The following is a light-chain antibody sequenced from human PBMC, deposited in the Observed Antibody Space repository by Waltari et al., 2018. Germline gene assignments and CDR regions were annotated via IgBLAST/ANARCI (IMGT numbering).Light chain of an antibody. Sequence: EIVMTQSPATLSVSPGERATLACRASQGVSSNLAGYQQKPGQAPRLLIYGASTRATGIPARFSGSGCGTEFTLTISSMQSEDFAVYYCHQYNNWPPWTFGQGTKVEIK. V-gene: IGKV3-15*01. CDR2: GAS. CDR3: HQYNNWPPWT. CDR1: QGVSSN. J-gene: IGKJ1*01.